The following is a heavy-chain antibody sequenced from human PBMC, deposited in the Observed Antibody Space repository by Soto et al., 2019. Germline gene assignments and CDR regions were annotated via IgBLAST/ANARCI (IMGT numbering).Heavy chain of an antibody. CDR3: ARHMATRYYYGMDV. Sequence: PGESLKISCKGSGYSFTSYWISWVRQMPGKGLEWMGRIDPSDSYTNYSPSFQGHVTISADKSIRTAYLQWSSLKASDTAMYYCARHMATRYYYGMDVWGQGTTVTVSS. CDR1: GYSFTSYW. J-gene: IGHJ6*02. CDR2: IDPSDSYT. D-gene: IGHD5-12*01. V-gene: IGHV5-10-1*01.